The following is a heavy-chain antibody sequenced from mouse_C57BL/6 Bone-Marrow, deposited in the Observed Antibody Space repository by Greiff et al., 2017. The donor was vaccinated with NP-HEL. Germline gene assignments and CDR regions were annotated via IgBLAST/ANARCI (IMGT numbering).Heavy chain of an antibody. Sequence: EVQLQESGPGLVKPSQTVFLTCTVTGISITTGNYRWSWIRQFPGNKLEWIGYIYYSGTITYNPSLTSRTTITSDTPKNQLFLEMNSLTAEDTATYYWARGGITTVVEEDYAMDYWGQGTSVTVSS. CDR3: ARGGITTVVEEDYAMDY. V-gene: IGHV3-5*01. D-gene: IGHD1-1*01. CDR1: GISITTGNYR. J-gene: IGHJ4*01. CDR2: IYYSGTI.